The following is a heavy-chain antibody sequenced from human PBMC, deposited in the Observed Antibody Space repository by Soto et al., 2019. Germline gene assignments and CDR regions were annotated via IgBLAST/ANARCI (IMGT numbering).Heavy chain of an antibody. Sequence: SETLSLTCTVSGASISSGDYYWSWIRQHPGRGLEWIGYIFYTGGTFYTPSLKSRVTMSVDTSKNQFSLKLTSVTAADTAVYFCSCDRGPNIFDFWGRRTSVT. D-gene: IGHD2-8*01. CDR2: IFYTGGT. CDR3: SCDRGPNIFDF. V-gene: IGHV4-31*03. CDR1: GASISSGDYY. J-gene: IGHJ4*02.